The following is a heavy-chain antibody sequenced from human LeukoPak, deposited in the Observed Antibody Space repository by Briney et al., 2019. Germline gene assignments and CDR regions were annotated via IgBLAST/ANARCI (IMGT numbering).Heavy chain of an antibody. CDR2: IYHSGST. Sequence: NASETLSLTCTVSGYSISSGYYWGWIRQPPGKGLEWIGSIYHSGSTYYNPSLKSRVTISVDTSKNQFSLKLSSVTAADTAVYYCASQQRGHSGWYPYYYYYMDVWGKGTTVTVSS. J-gene: IGHJ6*03. D-gene: IGHD6-19*01. CDR3: ASQQRGHSGWYPYYYYYMDV. CDR1: GYSISSGYY. V-gene: IGHV4-38-2*02.